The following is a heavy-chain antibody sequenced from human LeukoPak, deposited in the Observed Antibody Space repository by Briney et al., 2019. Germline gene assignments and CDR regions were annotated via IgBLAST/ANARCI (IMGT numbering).Heavy chain of an antibody. Sequence: SETLSLTYSVCGGPFCGYYWSWIRQPPGKGLEWIGEINHSGSTNYNPSLKSRVTISVDTSKNQFSLKLSSVTAAGTAVYYCVRASYCSASYYFIDVWGKGTTVTVSS. D-gene: IGHD2-15*01. J-gene: IGHJ6*03. CDR3: VRASYCSASYYFIDV. CDR2: INHSGST. CDR1: GGPFCGYY. V-gene: IGHV4-34*01.